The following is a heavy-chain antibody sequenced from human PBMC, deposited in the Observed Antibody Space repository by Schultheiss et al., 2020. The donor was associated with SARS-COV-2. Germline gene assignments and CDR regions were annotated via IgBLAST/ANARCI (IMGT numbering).Heavy chain of an antibody. J-gene: IGHJ4*02. Sequence: SQTLSLTCSVSGDSINNYYWSWIRQSAGKGLEWIGRIHTSGSSNNNPSLKSRVTLSLDMSKKQFSLKLSSVTAADTAVYYCARARLTRRIDSWGQGTLVTVSS. V-gene: IGHV4-4*07. CDR1: GDSINNYY. D-gene: IGHD6-6*01. CDR3: ARARLTRRIDS. CDR2: IHTSGSS.